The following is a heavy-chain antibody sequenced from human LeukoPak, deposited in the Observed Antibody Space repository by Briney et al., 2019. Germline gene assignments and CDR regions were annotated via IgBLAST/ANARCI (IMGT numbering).Heavy chain of an antibody. J-gene: IGHJ6*04. Sequence: GASVKVSCKASGYTFTSYGISWVRQAPGQGLEWMGWISAYNSNTNYEQKVQGRVTMTTDTSTSTAYMELRSLRSDDTAMYYCAREYYYGSGIYGMDVWGKGTTVTVSS. D-gene: IGHD3-10*01. CDR1: GYTFTSYG. CDR3: AREYYYGSGIYGMDV. CDR2: ISAYNSNT. V-gene: IGHV1-18*04.